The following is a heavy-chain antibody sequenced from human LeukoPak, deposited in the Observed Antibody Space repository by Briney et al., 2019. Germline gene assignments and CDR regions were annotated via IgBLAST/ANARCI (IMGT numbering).Heavy chain of an antibody. CDR1: GFTFSSYA. Sequence: GGSLRLSCAASGFTFSSYAMHWVRQAPGKGLEWVAVISYDGSNKYYADSVKGRFTISRDNSKNTLYLQMNSLRAEDTAVYYCARISSPYYGMDVWGQGTTVTVSS. V-gene: IGHV3-30-3*01. CDR2: ISYDGSNK. CDR3: ARISSPYYGMDV. J-gene: IGHJ6*02.